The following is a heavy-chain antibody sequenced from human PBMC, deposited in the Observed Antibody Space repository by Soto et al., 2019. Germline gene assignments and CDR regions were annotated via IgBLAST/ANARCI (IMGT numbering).Heavy chain of an antibody. V-gene: IGHV4-39*01. CDR2: IYYSGST. CDR1: RGSISSSSYY. CDR3: ARALDSSGCPDY. J-gene: IGHJ4*02. Sequence: QLQLQESGPGLVKPSETLSLTCTVSRGSISSSSYYWVWIRQPPGKGLEWIGTIYYSGSTYYNPSLKSRVTISVDTSNNQFSLKLSSVTAAETAVYYCARALDSSGCPDYWGQGTLVTVSS. D-gene: IGHD6-19*01.